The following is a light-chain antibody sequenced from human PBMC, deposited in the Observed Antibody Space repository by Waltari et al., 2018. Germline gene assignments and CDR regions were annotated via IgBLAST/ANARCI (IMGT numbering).Light chain of an antibody. CDR2: HAS. CDR1: QSVCKY. CDR3: QKYDSLPAT. V-gene: IGKV3-20*01. Sequence: SCRASQSVCKYLAWYQHKPGQAPRLLIYHASTRCPGIPDRFSGSVSGTDFSLTISRLGPEDFAVYYCQKYDSLPATFGQGTKVEIK. J-gene: IGKJ1*01.